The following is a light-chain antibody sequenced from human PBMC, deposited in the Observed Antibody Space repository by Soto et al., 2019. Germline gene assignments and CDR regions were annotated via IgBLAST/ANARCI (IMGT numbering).Light chain of an antibody. Sequence: EFVVTQSPGTLSLSPGERATLSCRASQSVGTYLAWYQQKPGQSPRLLMFDVSNRATGIPARFSGSGSGTDFTLTISSLEPEDFGVYYCQHRSIWPVSFGQGTRLEIK. CDR3: QHRSIWPVS. CDR1: QSVGTY. CDR2: DVS. J-gene: IGKJ5*01. V-gene: IGKV3-11*01.